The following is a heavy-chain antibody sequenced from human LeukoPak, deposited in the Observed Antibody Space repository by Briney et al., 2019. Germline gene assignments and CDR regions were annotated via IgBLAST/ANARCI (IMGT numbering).Heavy chain of an antibody. CDR1: GFTFSSYG. CDR2: IWYDGSNK. V-gene: IGHV3-33*01. J-gene: IGHJ5*02. CDR3: AGESVRYFDSRNWFDP. Sequence: PGRSLTLSCAASGFTFSSYGMHWVRQAPGKGLEWVAVIWYDGSNKYYADSVKGRFTISRDNSKNTLYLQMNSLRAEDTAVYYCAGESVRYFDSRNWFDPWGQGTLVTVSS. D-gene: IGHD3-9*01.